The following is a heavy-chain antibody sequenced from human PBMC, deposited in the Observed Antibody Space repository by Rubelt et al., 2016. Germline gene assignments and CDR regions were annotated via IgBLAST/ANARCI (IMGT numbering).Heavy chain of an antibody. CDR1: GGSFSSYY. CDR3: ARAKEMATTEVDAFDI. D-gene: IGHD5-24*01. CDR2: INQFGST. Sequence: QVQLQQWRAGLLKPSETLSLTCAVYGGSFSSYYWNWIRQPPGTGLEWIGEINQFGSTNYNPSLKSRVIISLDTPKSQFSLNLSSLTAAETAVYYCARAKEMATTEVDAFDIWGQGTMVTVSS. J-gene: IGHJ3*02. V-gene: IGHV4-34*01.